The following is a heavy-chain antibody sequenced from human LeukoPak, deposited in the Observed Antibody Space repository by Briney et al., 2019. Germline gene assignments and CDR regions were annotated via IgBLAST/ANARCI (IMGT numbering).Heavy chain of an antibody. CDR3: ARGRLGSYSDF. Sequence: SETLSLTCTVSGDSISSSTDYWSYIRQPPGKGLEWIGSIYYSGTTHYNPSHKSRLTISVDTSKKQFSLKLTSVTAADTAVYYCARGRLGSYSDFWGQGTLVTVSS. V-gene: IGHV4-39*07. CDR2: IYYSGTT. D-gene: IGHD3-16*01. CDR1: GDSISSSTDY. J-gene: IGHJ4*02.